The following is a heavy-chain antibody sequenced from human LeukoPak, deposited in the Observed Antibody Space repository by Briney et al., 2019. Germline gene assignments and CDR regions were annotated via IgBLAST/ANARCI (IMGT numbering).Heavy chain of an antibody. V-gene: IGHV5-51*01. CDR1: GYSFTSYC. D-gene: IGHD1-26*01. CDR2: IYPGASGP. Sequence: GESLKISWKVSGYSFTSYCIGWVRQMPGKGLEWMGIIYPGASGPTYSPSFQGQVTISVDKSINTAYLQCSSLQASDTAMYYCGMSGDRVPLQDDVFDVWGQGTMVTVST. CDR3: GMSGDRVPLQDDVFDV. J-gene: IGHJ3*01.